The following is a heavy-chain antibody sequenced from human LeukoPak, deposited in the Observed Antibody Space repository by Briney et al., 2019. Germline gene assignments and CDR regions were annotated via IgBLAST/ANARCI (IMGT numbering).Heavy chain of an antibody. CDR2: ISAYNGNT. CDR3: AREVYSSSWKYNWFDP. Sequence: GASVKVSCKASGYTFTSYGISWVRQAPGQGLEWMGWISAYNGNTNYAQKLQGRVTMTTDTSTSTAYMGLRSLRSDDTAVYYCAREVYSSSWKYNWFDPWGQGTLVTVSS. D-gene: IGHD6-13*01. CDR1: GYTFTSYG. V-gene: IGHV1-18*01. J-gene: IGHJ5*02.